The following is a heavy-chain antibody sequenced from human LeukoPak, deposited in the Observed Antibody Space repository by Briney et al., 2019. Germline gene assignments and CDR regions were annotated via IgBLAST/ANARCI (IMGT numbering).Heavy chain of an antibody. CDR2: INTNNGNT. J-gene: IGHJ4*02. D-gene: IGHD5-12*01. Sequence: ASVKVSCKASGYIFTNYGITWVRQAPGQGLEWMGWINTNNGNTNYAQKFQGRVTMTTDTSTSTAYMELRSLRSDDTAVYYCATLRYSGYLHYWGQGTLVTVSS. V-gene: IGHV1-18*01. CDR3: ATLRYSGYLHY. CDR1: GYIFTNYG.